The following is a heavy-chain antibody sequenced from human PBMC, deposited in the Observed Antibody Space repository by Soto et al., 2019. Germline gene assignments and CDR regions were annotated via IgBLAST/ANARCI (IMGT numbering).Heavy chain of an antibody. V-gene: IGHV1-69*02. CDR3: RWRINGDSDVSDF. Sequence: QVQLVQSGAEVKKPGSSVRVSCKASGVTFRSYTISWVRQAPGQGLEWMGRTIPVLGVTNYAPKFEGRFTIIADEKTSSVHLELGSLISEDTATYYSRWRINGDSDVSDFWGQGTMVIVSS. J-gene: IGHJ3*01. CDR1: GVTFRSYT. D-gene: IGHD2-21*01. CDR2: TIPVLGVT.